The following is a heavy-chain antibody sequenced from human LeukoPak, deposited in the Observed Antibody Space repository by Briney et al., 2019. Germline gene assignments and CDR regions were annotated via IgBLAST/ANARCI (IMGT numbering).Heavy chain of an antibody. Sequence: GGSLRLSCSASGFTFSSYAMHWVRQAPGKGLEYVSAISSNGGSTYYADSVKGRFTISRDNSKNTLYLQMSSLRAEDTAVYYCARQDSGSYYGGVYWGQGTLVTVSS. J-gene: IGHJ4*02. CDR2: ISSNGGST. D-gene: IGHD1-26*01. CDR3: ARQDSGSYYGGVY. V-gene: IGHV3-64D*09. CDR1: GFTFSSYA.